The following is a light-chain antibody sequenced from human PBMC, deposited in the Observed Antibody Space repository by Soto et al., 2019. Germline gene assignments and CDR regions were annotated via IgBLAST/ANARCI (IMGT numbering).Light chain of an antibody. CDR1: QGIRND. V-gene: IGKV1-17*01. CDR2: AAS. CDR3: LQHNSYTRT. Sequence: DIQRTQSPSSMSASVGDRVTITCRASQGIRNDLGWYQQKQGKAPKXXXYAASSLQSGVPSRFSGSGSGTEGTITISSLKKEDGATYYCLQHNSYTRTFGQGTKVDIK. J-gene: IGKJ1*01.